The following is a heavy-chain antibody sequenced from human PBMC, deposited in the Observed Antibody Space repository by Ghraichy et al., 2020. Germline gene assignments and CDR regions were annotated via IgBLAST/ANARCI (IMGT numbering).Heavy chain of an antibody. J-gene: IGHJ4*02. CDR3: AKEVGYSSGWIDY. D-gene: IGHD6-19*01. V-gene: IGHV3-23*01. CDR2: ISGSGVST. Sequence: ISGSGVSTYNADSVKGRFTISRDNSKRTLYVQMNSLRVEDTAVYYCAKEVGYSSGWIDYWGQGTMGTVS.